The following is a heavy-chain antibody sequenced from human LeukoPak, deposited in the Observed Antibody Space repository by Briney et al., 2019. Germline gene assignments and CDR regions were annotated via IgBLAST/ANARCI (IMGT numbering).Heavy chain of an antibody. CDR1: GFTFSSYA. CDR3: ARADGSGTYQAANLDS. J-gene: IGHJ4*02. Sequence: GGSLRLSCAASGFTFSSYAMSWVRQAPGKGLEWVSAISGSGGSTYYADSVKGRFTISRDNSKNTLYLRINSLRPEDTAVYYCARADGSGTYQAANLDSWGQGTLVTVSS. CDR2: ISGSGGST. V-gene: IGHV3-23*01. D-gene: IGHD3-10*01.